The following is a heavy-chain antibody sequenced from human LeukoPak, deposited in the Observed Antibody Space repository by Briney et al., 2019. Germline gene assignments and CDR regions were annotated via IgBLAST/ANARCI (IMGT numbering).Heavy chain of an antibody. CDR1: GGTFSSYA. D-gene: IGHD4-17*01. J-gene: IGHJ4*02. CDR2: IIPIFGTV. CDR3: ARDVDYGDTPYYFDY. Sequence: SVKVSCKASGGTFSSYAISWVRQAPGQGLEWMGGIIPIFGTVNYAQKFQGRVTITADESTSTAYMELSSLRSEDTAVYYCARDVDYGDTPYYFDYWGQGTLVTVSP. V-gene: IGHV1-69*13.